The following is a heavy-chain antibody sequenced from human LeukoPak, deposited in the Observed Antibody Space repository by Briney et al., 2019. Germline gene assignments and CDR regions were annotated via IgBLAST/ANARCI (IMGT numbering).Heavy chain of an antibody. Sequence: SETLSLTCTVSGGSISSGDYYWSWIRQPPGKGLEWIGYIYYSGSTNYNPSLKSRVTISVDTSKNQFSLKLSSVTAADTAVYYCASPSGRYHADALDIWGQGRLVIVSS. D-gene: IGHD1-26*01. CDR2: IYYSGST. CDR3: ASPSGRYHADALDI. J-gene: IGHJ3*02. CDR1: GGSISSGDYY. V-gene: IGHV4-61*08.